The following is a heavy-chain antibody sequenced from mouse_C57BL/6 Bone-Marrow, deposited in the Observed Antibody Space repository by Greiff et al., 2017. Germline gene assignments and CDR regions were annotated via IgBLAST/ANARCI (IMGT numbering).Heavy chain of an antibody. CDR3: AKNSGLWTWFAY. CDR1: GFSLTSYG. CDR2: IWRGGST. Sequence: QVQLQQSGPGLVQPSQSLSITCTVSGFSLTSYGVHWVRQSPGKGLELLGVIWRGGSTDYNAAFMSRLSITKDNSKSQVFFKMNSLQADDTAIYYGAKNSGLWTWFAYWGQGTLVTVSA. V-gene: IGHV2-5*01. J-gene: IGHJ3*01. D-gene: IGHD1-1*02.